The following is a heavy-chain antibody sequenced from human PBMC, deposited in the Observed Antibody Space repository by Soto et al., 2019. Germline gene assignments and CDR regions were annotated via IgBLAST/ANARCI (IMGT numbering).Heavy chain of an antibody. Sequence: ASVKVSCKASGYTFSNYGISWVRQAPGQGLEWMGWISAYNGNTKYVQKFQGRVTMTTDTSASTAYMELRSLRSDDTAVYYCARGNGLTGGYWGQGTLVTRLL. CDR2: ISAYNGNT. CDR1: GYTFSNYG. V-gene: IGHV1-18*01. J-gene: IGHJ4*02. D-gene: IGHD3-22*01. CDR3: ARGNGLTGGY.